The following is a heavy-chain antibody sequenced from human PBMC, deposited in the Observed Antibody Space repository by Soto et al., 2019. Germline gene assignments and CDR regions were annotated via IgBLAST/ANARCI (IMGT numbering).Heavy chain of an antibody. V-gene: IGHV4-38-2*01. Sequence: SETLSLTCAVSGYSISSTYYWGWTRQPPGKGLEWIGSIYHSGSTYYNPSLRSRVTISVDTSKNQFSLKVNSVTAADTAVYYCARVATRYCSGDCYRLDYYYSGMDVWGQGPTVTVS. J-gene: IGHJ6*02. D-gene: IGHD2-21*02. CDR1: GYSISSTYY. CDR2: IYHSGST. CDR3: ARVATRYCSGDCYRLDYYYSGMDV.